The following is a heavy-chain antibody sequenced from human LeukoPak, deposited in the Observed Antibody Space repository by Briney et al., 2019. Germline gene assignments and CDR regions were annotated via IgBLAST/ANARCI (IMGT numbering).Heavy chain of an antibody. CDR2: IYTSGST. J-gene: IGHJ4*02. Sequence: PSETLSLTCTVSGGSISSYYWSWIRQPAGKGLEWIGRIYTSGSTNYNPSLKSRVTISIDTSKNQFSLKLSSVTAADTAMYYCASHYGSGFDYWGQGTLVTVSS. CDR3: ASHYGSGFDY. D-gene: IGHD3-10*01. CDR1: GGSISSYY. V-gene: IGHV4-4*07.